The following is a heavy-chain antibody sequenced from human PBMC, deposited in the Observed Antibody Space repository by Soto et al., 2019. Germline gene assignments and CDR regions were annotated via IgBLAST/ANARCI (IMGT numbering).Heavy chain of an antibody. V-gene: IGHV3-33*01. CDR2: IWADGSDK. CDR3: ARGRIVVPPGDS. Sequence: QVQLEESGGGVVQAGRSRRLSCEVSGFTFRNYGMNWVRQAPGKGPEWVASIWADGSDKFYADSVKGRFTISRDNSRYSRNTLYLQMNSLRVEGTAIYYCARGRIVVPPGDSWGRGTLVTVSS. J-gene: IGHJ5*01. D-gene: IGHD3-16*02. CDR1: GFTFRNYG.